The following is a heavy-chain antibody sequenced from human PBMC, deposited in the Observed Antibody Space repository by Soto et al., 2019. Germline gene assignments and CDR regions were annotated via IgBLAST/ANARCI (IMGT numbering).Heavy chain of an antibody. CDR2: IIPIFGTA. V-gene: IGHV1-69*01. J-gene: IGHJ3*02. D-gene: IGHD2-21*01. CDR3: ARGGVVVVATTYAFDI. Sequence: QVQLVQSGAEVKKPGSSVKVSCKASGGTFSSYAISWVRQAPGQGLEWMGGIIPIFGTANYAQKFQGRVTITADESTSIAYMEPSCLRSADTAVYYCARGGVVVVATTYAFDICVHGTMVTVSS. CDR1: GGTFSSYA.